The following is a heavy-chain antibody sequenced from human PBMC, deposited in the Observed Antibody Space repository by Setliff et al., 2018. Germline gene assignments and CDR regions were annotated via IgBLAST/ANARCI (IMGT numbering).Heavy chain of an antibody. J-gene: IGHJ4*02. CDR2: IYYSGST. V-gene: IGHV4-39*01. D-gene: IGHD3-3*01. CDR3: ARQATIFRVWVWDY. Sequence: SETLSLTCTVSGGSVSDSTYYWGWVRQPPGKGLEWIGSIYYSGSTYYNPSLRSRVTISVDTSKNQFSLKLSSVTAADTAVYYCARQATIFRVWVWDYWGQGTLVTVSS. CDR1: GGSVSDSTYY.